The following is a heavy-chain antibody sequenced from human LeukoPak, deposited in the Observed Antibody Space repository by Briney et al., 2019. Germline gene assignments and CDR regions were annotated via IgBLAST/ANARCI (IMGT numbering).Heavy chain of an antibody. CDR2: INPNSGGT. CDR1: GYTFTGYY. J-gene: IGHJ4*02. CDR3: ARESGSGDFDY. D-gene: IGHD1-26*01. Sequence: GASVKVSCKASGYTFTGYYMHWVRQAPGQGLEWMGWINPNSGGTNYAQKFQGWVTMTRDTSISTAYMELSRLRSDDTAVYYCARESGSGDFDYWDQGTLVTVSS. V-gene: IGHV1-2*04.